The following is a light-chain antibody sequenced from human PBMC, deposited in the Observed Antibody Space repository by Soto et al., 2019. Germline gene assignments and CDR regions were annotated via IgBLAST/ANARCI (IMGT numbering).Light chain of an antibody. CDR3: CSYAGSSTDYV. V-gene: IGLV2-23*01. CDR2: EGN. Sequence: QSALTQPASVSGSPGQSITISCTGTSSDVGSYNLVSWYQQHPGKAPKLMIYEGNKRPSGVSNRFSGSKSGNTASLTISGLQAEDEADYYCCSYAGSSTDYVFGTGTKLTVL. CDR1: SSDVGSYNL. J-gene: IGLJ1*01.